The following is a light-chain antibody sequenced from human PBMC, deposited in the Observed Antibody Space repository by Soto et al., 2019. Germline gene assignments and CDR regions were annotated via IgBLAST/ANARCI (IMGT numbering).Light chain of an antibody. CDR3: QQYKNWPPIT. CDR1: QSVSSSY. J-gene: IGKJ5*01. V-gene: IGKV3-15*01. CDR2: GAS. Sequence: EIVLTQSPGTLSLSPGERATLSCRASQSVSSSYLAWYQQKPGQAPRLLIYGASTRATGIPARFSGSASGTEFTLTISGLQSEDFAVYYCQQYKNWPPITFGQGTRLEIK.